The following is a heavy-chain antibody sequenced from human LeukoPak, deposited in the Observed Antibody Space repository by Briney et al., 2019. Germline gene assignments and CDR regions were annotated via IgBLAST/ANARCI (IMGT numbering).Heavy chain of an antibody. D-gene: IGHD3-9*01. CDR2: IRWNSGSI. CDR1: GFTFDDYA. CDR3: AKDKNYDIFTGFDY. Sequence: GGSLRLSCAASGFTFDDYAMHWVRQVPGKGLEWVSGIRWNSGSIGYADSVKGRFTISRDNAKNSLYLQMNSLRPEDTALYYCAKDKNYDIFTGFDYWGQGTLVTVSS. V-gene: IGHV3-9*01. J-gene: IGHJ4*02.